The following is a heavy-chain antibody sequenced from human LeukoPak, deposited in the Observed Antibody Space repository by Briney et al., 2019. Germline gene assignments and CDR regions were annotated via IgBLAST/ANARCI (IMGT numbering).Heavy chain of an antibody. Sequence: PSETLSLTCSVSGGSISNSSYYWGWIRQPPGKGLEWIGSIFYSGTTFYNPPLESRVTISVDTSKNQFSLKLSSVTAADTAMYYCASHSSYVSPFRSWGRGPLVTVSP. CDR2: IFYSGTT. CDR3: ASHSSYVSPFRS. CDR1: GGSISNSSYY. J-gene: IGHJ5*02. V-gene: IGHV4-39*01. D-gene: IGHD3-10*02.